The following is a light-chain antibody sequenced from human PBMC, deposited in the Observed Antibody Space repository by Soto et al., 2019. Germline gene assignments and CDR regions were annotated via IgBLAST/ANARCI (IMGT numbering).Light chain of an antibody. CDR2: RNN. J-gene: IGLJ2*01. V-gene: IGLV1-44*01. CDR1: ISNIGKDT. Sequence: QSVLTQPPSVSGTPGLRVNISCSGGISNIGKDTVNWYQQLPGTAPKLLIYRNNQRPSGVPDRLSGSKSGTSASLAISGLQSEDEADYYCAAWDDSLNGVVFGGGTKLTVL. CDR3: AAWDDSLNGVV.